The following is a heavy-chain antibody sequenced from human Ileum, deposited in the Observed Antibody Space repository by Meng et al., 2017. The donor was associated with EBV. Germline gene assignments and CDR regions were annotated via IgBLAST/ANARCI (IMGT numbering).Heavy chain of an antibody. CDR2: INTNTGKP. CDR1: GYIFTSDA. Sequence: VQLVQSGSELKKPRAAAKVSCKASGYIFTSDAINWVRQTPGHGLEWMGWINTNTGKPMYAQGLTGRFVFSLDNSINTAYLQINSLQSDDTAVYYCARGSNWFDRWGQGTLVTVSS. CDR3: ARGSNWFDR. V-gene: IGHV7-4-1*02. J-gene: IGHJ5*02.